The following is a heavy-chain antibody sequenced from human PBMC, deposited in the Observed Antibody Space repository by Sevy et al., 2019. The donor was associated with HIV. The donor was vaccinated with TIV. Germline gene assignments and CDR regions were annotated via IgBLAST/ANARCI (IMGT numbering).Heavy chain of an antibody. Sequence: ASVKVSCKASGYTFTSYDINWVRQATGQGLEWMGWMNPNRGNTGYAQKFQGRVTMTRNTSISTAYMELSSLGSEDTAVYYCARYLINRAGYGMDVWGQGTTVTVSS. D-gene: IGHD6-19*01. CDR1: GYTFTSYD. CDR2: MNPNRGNT. J-gene: IGHJ6*02. V-gene: IGHV1-8*01. CDR3: ARYLINRAGYGMDV.